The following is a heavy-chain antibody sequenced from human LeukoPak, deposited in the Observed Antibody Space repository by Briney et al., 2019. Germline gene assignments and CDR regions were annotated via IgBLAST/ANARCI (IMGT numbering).Heavy chain of an antibody. D-gene: IGHD6-6*01. Sequence: GGSLRLSCAASGFIFCDYYMSWIRQAPGKGLEWVSYISSSGSTIYYADSVKGRFTISRDNAKNSLYLQMNSLRAEDTAVYYCTRVSEYSSSSRYYYYQYMDVWGKGTTVTVSS. CDR3: TRVSEYSSSSRYYYYQYMDV. CDR1: GFIFCDYY. CDR2: ISSSGSTI. V-gene: IGHV3-11*01. J-gene: IGHJ6*03.